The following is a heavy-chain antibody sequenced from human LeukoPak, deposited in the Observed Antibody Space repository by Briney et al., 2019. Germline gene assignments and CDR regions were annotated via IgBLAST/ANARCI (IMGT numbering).Heavy chain of an antibody. Sequence: GESLKISCKGSGYSFTSYWIGWVRQMPGKGLEWMGIIYPGDSDTRYSPSFQGQVTISADKSISTAYLQWSSLKASDTAMYYCARGFSRVGSGWSPWAFDIWGQGTMVTVSS. J-gene: IGHJ3*02. D-gene: IGHD6-19*01. V-gene: IGHV5-51*01. CDR3: ARGFSRVGSGWSPWAFDI. CDR2: IYPGDSDT. CDR1: GYSFTSYW.